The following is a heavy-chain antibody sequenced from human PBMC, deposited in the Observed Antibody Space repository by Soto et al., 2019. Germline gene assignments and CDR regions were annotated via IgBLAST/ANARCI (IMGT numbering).Heavy chain of an antibody. V-gene: IGHV3-30-3*01. CDR1: GFTFSSYA. J-gene: IGHJ4*02. CDR3: ARGSIAALDY. CDR2: ISYDGSNK. D-gene: IGHD6-6*01. Sequence: PGGSLGLSCAASGFTFSSYAMHWVRQAPGKGLEWVAVISYDGSNKYYADSVKGRFTISRDNSKNTLYLQMNSLRAEDTAVYYCARGSIAALDYWGQGTLVTVS.